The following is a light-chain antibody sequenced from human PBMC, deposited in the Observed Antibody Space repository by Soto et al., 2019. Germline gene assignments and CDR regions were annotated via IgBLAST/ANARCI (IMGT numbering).Light chain of an antibody. V-gene: IGKV1-9*01. CDR2: GAS. Sequence: DIQLTQSPSFLSASVGDRVTITYRASQGISSYLAWYQQPPGKAPKLLIYGASTLQRGVSSRFSGSGSGTDFTLTISSLQPEDFATYYCQHLNTYPRTFGQGTKLEVK. J-gene: IGKJ2*01. CDR1: QGISSY. CDR3: QHLNTYPRT.